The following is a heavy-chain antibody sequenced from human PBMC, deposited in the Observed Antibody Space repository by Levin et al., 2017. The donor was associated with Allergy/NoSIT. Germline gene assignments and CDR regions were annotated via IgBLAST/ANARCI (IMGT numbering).Heavy chain of an antibody. CDR2: ISYDGSNK. CDR3: AKVLDSSGYYYHGFDY. Sequence: GGSLRLSCAASGFTFSSYGMHWVRQAPGKGLEWVAVISYDGSNKYYADSVKGRFTISRDNSKNTLYLQMNSLRAEDTAVYYCAKVLDSSGYYYHGFDYWGQGTLVTVSS. CDR1: GFTFSSYG. J-gene: IGHJ4*02. V-gene: IGHV3-30*18. D-gene: IGHD3-22*01.